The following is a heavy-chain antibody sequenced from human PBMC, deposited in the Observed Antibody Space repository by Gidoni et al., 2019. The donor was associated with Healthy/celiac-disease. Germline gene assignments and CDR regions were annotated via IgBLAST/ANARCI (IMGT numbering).Heavy chain of an antibody. CDR3: ARDLED. Sequence: QVQLVQAGAEVTKPGASMKVSCQASGYTFTGYYLHWARQAPGQGLEWMGWNNPNRGGTNYAQKFQGRVTMTRDTSISTAYMELSSLRSDDTAVYYCARDLEDWGQGTLVTVSS. CDR1: GYTFTGYY. CDR2: NNPNRGGT. J-gene: IGHJ4*02. D-gene: IGHD3-3*01. V-gene: IGHV1-2*02.